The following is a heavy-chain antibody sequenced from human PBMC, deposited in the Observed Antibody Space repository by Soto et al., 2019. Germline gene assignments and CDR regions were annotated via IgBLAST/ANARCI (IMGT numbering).Heavy chain of an antibody. CDR1: GYTFTGYY. Sequence: VKVSCKASGYTFTGYYMHWVRQAPGQGLEWMGWINPNSGGTNYAQKFQGRVTMTRDTSISTAYMELSRLRSDDTAVYYCARPLFRSRYYYYGMDVWGQGTTVTVSS. CDR3: ARPLFRSRYYYYGMDV. V-gene: IGHV1-2*02. CDR2: INPNSGGT. J-gene: IGHJ6*02.